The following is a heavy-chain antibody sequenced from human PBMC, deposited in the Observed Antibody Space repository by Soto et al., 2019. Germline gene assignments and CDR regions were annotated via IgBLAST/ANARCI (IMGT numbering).Heavy chain of an antibody. Sequence: HPGGSLRRSCSVAGFTDSGSMRCVRQAPGKGLEGGSFIHSDGSRHYTDSRRGRFTISRDNHKNTLYLQMDRLRVDATPESVGARDASGNFKYWGQGTLVTVSS. CDR2: IHSDGSR. J-gene: IGHJ4*02. D-gene: IGHD6-19*01. CDR1: GFTDSGS. CDR3: ARDASGNFKY. V-gene: IGHV3-53*01.